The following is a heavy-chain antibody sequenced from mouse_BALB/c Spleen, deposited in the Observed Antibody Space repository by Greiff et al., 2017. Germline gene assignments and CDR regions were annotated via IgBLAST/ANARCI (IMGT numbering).Heavy chain of an antibody. D-gene: IGHD2-14*01. J-gene: IGHJ4*01. V-gene: IGHV5-17*02. Sequence: EVKLVESGGGLVQPGGSRKLSCAASGFTFSSFGMHWVRQAPEKGLEWVAYISSGSSTIYYADTVKGRFTISRDNPKNTLFLQMTSLRSEDTAMYYCARPYRYDEVYAMDYWGQGTSVTVSS. CDR1: GFTFSSFG. CDR2: ISSGSSTI. CDR3: ARPYRYDEVYAMDY.